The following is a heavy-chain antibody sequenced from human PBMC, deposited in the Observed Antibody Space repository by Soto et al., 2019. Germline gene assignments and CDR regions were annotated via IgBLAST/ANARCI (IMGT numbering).Heavy chain of an antibody. D-gene: IGHD5-18*01. Sequence: GGSLRLSCAASGFTFSNAWMSWVRQAPGRGLEWAGRIKSKTDGGTTDYAAPVKGRFTISRDDSKNTLYLQMNSLKTEDTAVYYCTTSDTAIGYYYYYGMDVWGQGTTVTVSS. CDR3: TTSDTAIGYYYYYGMDV. CDR2: IKSKTDGGTT. V-gene: IGHV3-15*01. J-gene: IGHJ6*02. CDR1: GFTFSNAW.